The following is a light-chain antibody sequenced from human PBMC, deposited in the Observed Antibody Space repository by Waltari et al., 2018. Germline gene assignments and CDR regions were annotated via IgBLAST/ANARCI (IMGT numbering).Light chain of an antibody. CDR2: DAS. CDR1: QDISYY. J-gene: IGKJ4*01. Sequence: DIHMTQSPSSLSASVGDRVTITCQASQDISYYLNWSQQRPGKAPRALIYDASNLEAGVPSRFSGSGSGRDFSLTISSLQPQDIATYYCQQYDKFPLTFGGGTKVEIK. CDR3: QQYDKFPLT. V-gene: IGKV1-33*01.